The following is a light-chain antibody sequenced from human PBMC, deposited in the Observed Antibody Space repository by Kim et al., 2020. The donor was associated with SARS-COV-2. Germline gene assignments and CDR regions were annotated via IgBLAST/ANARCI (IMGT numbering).Light chain of an antibody. J-gene: IGLJ2*01. CDR2: GKN. CDR3: NSRDNSGDHVV. V-gene: IGLV3-19*01. Sequence: ALGQTVRITCQGDSLRSYYASWYQQKPGQAPILVIYGKNNRPSGIPDRFSGSNSGNTASLTVTGAQAVDEADYYCNSRDNSGDHVVFGGGTQLTVL. CDR1: SLRSYY.